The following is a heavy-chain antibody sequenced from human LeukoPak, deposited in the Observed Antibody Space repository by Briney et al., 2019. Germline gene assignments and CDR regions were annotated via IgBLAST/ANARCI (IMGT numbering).Heavy chain of an antibody. CDR2: ISSSSSYI. Sequence: GSLRLSCAASGFTFSSYSMNWVRQAPGKGLEWVSSISSSSSYIYYADSVKGRFTISRDNAKNALYLQMNSLRAEDTAVYYCARKSGYSSRFKFDPWGQGTPVTVSS. D-gene: IGHD6-13*01. CDR1: GFTFSSYS. J-gene: IGHJ5*02. V-gene: IGHV3-21*01. CDR3: ARKSGYSSRFKFDP.